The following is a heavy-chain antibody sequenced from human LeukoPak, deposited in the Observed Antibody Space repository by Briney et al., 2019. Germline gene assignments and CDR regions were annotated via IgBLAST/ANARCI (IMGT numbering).Heavy chain of an antibody. V-gene: IGHV4-4*07. Sequence: SETLSLTCTVSGGSISSYYWSWIRQPAGKGLEWIGCIYTSGSTNYNPSLKSRVTMSVDTSKNQISLKLSSVTAADTAVYYCAREIGDYYDSSGYRTYYFDYWGQGTLVTASS. CDR1: GGSISSYY. J-gene: IGHJ4*02. CDR3: AREIGDYYDSSGYRTYYFDY. D-gene: IGHD3-22*01. CDR2: IYTSGST.